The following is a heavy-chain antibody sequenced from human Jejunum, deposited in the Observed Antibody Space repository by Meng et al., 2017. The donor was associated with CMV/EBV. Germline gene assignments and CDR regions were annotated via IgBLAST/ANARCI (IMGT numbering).Heavy chain of an antibody. CDR3: AKPTDVGNFYFAMDV. CDR1: GYTFSNYY. CDR2: NNPSGSGT. J-gene: IGHJ6*02. D-gene: IGHD1-1*01. Sequence: SGYTFSNYYIHWVRQAPGHGLEWIGINNPSGSGTTYTQKFRGRVTLTRDTSTNTAYMDLTSLTSDDTATYYCAKPTDVGNFYFAMDVWGQGPRSPSP. V-gene: IGHV1-46*01.